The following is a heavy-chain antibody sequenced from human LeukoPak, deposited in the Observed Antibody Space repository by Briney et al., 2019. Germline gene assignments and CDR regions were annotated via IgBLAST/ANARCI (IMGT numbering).Heavy chain of an antibody. D-gene: IGHD3-9*01. J-gene: IGHJ4*02. CDR2: ISGSGGST. CDR1: GFTFSNHW. V-gene: IGHV3-23*01. CDR3: AKTKFYDILTGYYGRGFDY. Sequence: PGGSLRLSCAASGFTFSNHWMSWVRQAPGKGLEWVSAISGSGGSTYYADSVKGRFTISRDNSKNTLYLQMNSLRAEDTAVYYCAKTKFYDILTGYYGRGFDYWGQGTLVTVSS.